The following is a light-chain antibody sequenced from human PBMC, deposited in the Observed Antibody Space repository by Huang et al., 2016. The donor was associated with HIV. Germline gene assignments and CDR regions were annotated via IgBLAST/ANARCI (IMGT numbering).Light chain of an antibody. CDR1: QGIGKY. CDR3: QQYDNQYT. Sequence: DIQMTQSPSSLSASVGDRVTITCQASQGIGKYLNWYQQRPGTAPNLLIYDASNLGTGVPSRFSGNGSGTDFTFTISSLQPEDIATYYCQQYDNQYTFGQGTNLEIK. J-gene: IGKJ2*01. CDR2: DAS. V-gene: IGKV1-33*01.